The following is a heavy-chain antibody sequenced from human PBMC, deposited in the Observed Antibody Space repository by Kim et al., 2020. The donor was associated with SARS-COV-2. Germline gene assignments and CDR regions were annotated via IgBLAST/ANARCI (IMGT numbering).Heavy chain of an antibody. V-gene: IGHV3-15*01. CDR1: GFTFSNAW. CDR3: TTDRAVVTRRGSYYMDV. Sequence: GGSLRLSCAASGFTFSNAWMSWVRQAPGKGLEWVGRIKSKTDGGTTDYAAPVKGRFTISRDDSKNTLYLQMNSLKTEDTAVYYCTTDRAVVTRRGSYYMDVWGKGTTVTVSS. D-gene: IGHD2-21*02. J-gene: IGHJ6*03. CDR2: IKSKTDGGTT.